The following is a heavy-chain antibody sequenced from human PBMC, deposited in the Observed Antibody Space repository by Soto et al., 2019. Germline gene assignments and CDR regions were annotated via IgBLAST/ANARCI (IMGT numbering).Heavy chain of an antibody. Sequence: QVQLVESGGGVVQPGRSLRLSCAASGFTFSSYGMHWVRQAPGKGLEWVAVISYDGSNKYYADSVKGRFTISRDNSKNTLYLQMNSRRAEDTAVYYCAKDEGYGSSWYGLYWGQGTLVTVSS. V-gene: IGHV3-30*18. J-gene: IGHJ4*02. CDR1: GFTFSSYG. CDR2: ISYDGSNK. D-gene: IGHD6-13*01. CDR3: AKDEGYGSSWYGLY.